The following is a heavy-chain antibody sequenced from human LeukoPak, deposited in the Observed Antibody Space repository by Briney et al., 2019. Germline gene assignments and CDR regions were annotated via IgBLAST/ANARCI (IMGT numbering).Heavy chain of an antibody. D-gene: IGHD3-10*01. J-gene: IGHJ4*02. CDR2: IKQDGSEK. CDR3: AKEAYYYGSGSYLPDY. V-gene: IGHV3-7*03. Sequence: GGSLRLSCAASGFTFSSYWMSWVRQAPGKGLEWVANIKQDGSEKYYVDSVKGRFTISRDNSKNTLYLQMNSLRAEDTAVYYCAKEAYYYGSGSYLPDYWGQGTLVTVSS. CDR1: GFTFSSYW.